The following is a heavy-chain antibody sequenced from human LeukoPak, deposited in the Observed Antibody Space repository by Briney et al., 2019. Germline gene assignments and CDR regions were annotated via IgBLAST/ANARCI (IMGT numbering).Heavy chain of an antibody. D-gene: IGHD6-13*01. CDR2: IYYSGTT. J-gene: IGHJ4*02. V-gene: IGHV4-59*12. CDR1: GGSIGSYY. Sequence: SEALSLTCAVSGGSIGSYYWSWLRQPPGRGLEWIGYIYYSGTTNYNPSLKSRVTISVDTSKNQFSLKLSSVTAADTAVYYCARAAGPTNDYWGQGTLVTVSS. CDR3: ARAAGPTNDY.